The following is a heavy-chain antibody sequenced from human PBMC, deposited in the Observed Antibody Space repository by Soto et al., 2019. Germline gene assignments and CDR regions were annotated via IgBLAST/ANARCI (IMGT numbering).Heavy chain of an antibody. CDR1: GFTVSSNY. D-gene: IGHD3-9*01. Sequence: PGGSLRLSCAASGFTVSSNYMSWVRQAPGKGLEWVSVIYSGGSTYYADSVKGRFTIPRDNSKNTLYLQMNSLRAEDTAVYYCARGDYDILTGPPDGIWTFDFWGRGAQVTVSS. J-gene: IGHJ4*02. CDR3: ARGDYDILTGPPDGIWTFDF. V-gene: IGHV3-66*01. CDR2: IYSGGST.